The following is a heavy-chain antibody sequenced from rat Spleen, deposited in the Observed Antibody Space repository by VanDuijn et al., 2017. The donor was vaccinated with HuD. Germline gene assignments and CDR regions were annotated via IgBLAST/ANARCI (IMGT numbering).Heavy chain of an antibody. CDR2: ISYDGSSN. CDR3: TRGYVMDA. J-gene: IGHJ4*01. CDR1: GFTFSDYY. V-gene: IGHV5-29*01. Sequence: EVQLVESDGGLVQPGRSLKLSCAASGFTFSDYYMAWVRQAPTKGLEWVATISYDGSSNYYRDSVKGRFTISRDNAKNTQYLQMDSLRSEDTATYYCTRGYVMDAWGQGASVTVSS.